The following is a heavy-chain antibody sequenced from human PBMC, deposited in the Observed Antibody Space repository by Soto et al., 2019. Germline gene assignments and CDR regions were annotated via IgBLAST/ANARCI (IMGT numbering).Heavy chain of an antibody. D-gene: IGHD6-19*01. CDR3: ARELAVAGTSRPEHDY. V-gene: IGHV4-31*03. CDR1: GGSISSGGYY. J-gene: IGHJ4*02. Sequence: PSETLSLTCTVSGGSISSGGYYWSWIRQHPGKGLEWIGYIYYSGSTYYNPSLKSRVTISVDTSKNQFSLKLSSVTAADTAVYYCARELAVAGTSRPEHDYWGQGTLVTVSS. CDR2: IYYSGST.